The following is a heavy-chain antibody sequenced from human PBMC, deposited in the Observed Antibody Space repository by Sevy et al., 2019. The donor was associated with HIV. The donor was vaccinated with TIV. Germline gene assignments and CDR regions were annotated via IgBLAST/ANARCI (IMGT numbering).Heavy chain of an antibody. J-gene: IGHJ5*02. D-gene: IGHD1-26*01. CDR3: XXXXXXXXXXSGFLSP. V-gene: IGHV1-18*01. Sequence: ASVKVACKASGYTFTSFGISWVRQAPGQGLEWVGWISVYNGKINYAQNFQGRVTMTTDTSTRTAYMELKSLRSDDTXXXXXXXXXXXXXXXSGFLSPWGQGTLVTVSS. CDR2: ISVYNGKI. CDR1: GYTFTSFG.